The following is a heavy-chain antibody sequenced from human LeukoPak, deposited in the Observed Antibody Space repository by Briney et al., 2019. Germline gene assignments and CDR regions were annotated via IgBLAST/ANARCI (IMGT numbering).Heavy chain of an antibody. D-gene: IGHD5-12*01. CDR2: INTYNGNT. V-gene: IGHV1-18*01. CDR1: GYTFTTYG. J-gene: IGHJ4*02. Sequence: ASVKVSCKASGYTFTTYGVTWVRQAPGQGLEWMGWINTYNGNTNYAQKLQGRVTMTTDTSTSTAYMELRSLRSDDTAVYYCARDLSGYDYLYWGQGTLVTVSS. CDR3: ARDLSGYDYLY.